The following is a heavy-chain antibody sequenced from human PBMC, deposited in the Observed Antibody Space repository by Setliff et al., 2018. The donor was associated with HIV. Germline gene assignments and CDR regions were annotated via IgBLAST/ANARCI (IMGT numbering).Heavy chain of an antibody. CDR3: AKDSDFGGTTNWFDP. Sequence: ASVKVSCKASGYSFTGYWMHWVRQAPGQGLEWMGRINPHSGVTNYAQKFQGRVTMTRDTSIATAYMDLSRLTSDDTAVYYCAKDSDFGGTTNWFDPWGQGTLVTV. CDR1: GYSFTGYW. D-gene: IGHD3-10*01. J-gene: IGHJ5*02. V-gene: IGHV1-2*06. CDR2: INPHSGVT.